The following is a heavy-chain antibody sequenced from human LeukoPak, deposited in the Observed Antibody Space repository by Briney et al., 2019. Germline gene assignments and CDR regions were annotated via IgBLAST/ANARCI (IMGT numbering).Heavy chain of an antibody. J-gene: IGHJ4*02. CDR2: IIPIFSTA. CDR3: ASVAADYYGSGSSDTLGY. V-gene: IGHV1-69*06. CDR1: GYTFTSYA. Sequence: SVKVSCKASGYTFTSYAISWVRQAPGQGLEWMGGIIPIFSTANYAQKFQGRVTITADKSTSTAYMELSSLRSEDTAVYYCASVAADYYGSGSSDTLGYWGQGTLVTVSS. D-gene: IGHD3-10*01.